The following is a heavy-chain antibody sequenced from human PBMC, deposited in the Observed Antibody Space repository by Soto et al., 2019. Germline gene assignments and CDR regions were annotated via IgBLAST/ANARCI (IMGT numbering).Heavy chain of an antibody. CDR3: ARQPPGTAAFDI. CDR1: GGSISNYY. Sequence: QVQLQESGPGLVKPSETLSLTCSVSGGSISNYYWSWIRQTPGKGLEWIGYIYYSGTTNYNPSLVSRVTMSVDTSKIQISLKLSSVTAADTAMYYYARQPPGTAAFDIWGQGTMVTVSS. V-gene: IGHV4-59*08. CDR2: IYYSGTT. J-gene: IGHJ3*02. D-gene: IGHD1-1*01.